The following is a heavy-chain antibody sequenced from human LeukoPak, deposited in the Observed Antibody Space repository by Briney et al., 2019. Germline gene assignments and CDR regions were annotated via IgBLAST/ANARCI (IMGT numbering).Heavy chain of an antibody. D-gene: IGHD3-22*01. CDR2: IYYTGSS. CDR1: GGSFSGYY. CDR3: TRAASSGPLFTYHMDV. V-gene: IGHV4-34*01. Sequence: PSETLPLTCAVYGGSFSGYYWSWIRQTPGKGLEWMGSIYYTGSSHYNPSLKSRATISVDTSKNQFSLKLTSVTAADTAVYYCTRAASSGPLFTYHMDVWGKGTTVTVSS. J-gene: IGHJ6*03.